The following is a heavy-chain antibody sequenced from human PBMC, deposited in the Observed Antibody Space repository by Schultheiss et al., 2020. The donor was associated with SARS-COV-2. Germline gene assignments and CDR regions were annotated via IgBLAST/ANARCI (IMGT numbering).Heavy chain of an antibody. D-gene: IGHD1-7*01. CDR1: GGSFSGYY. CDR2: IYTSGST. J-gene: IGHJ5*02. V-gene: IGHV4-34*01. Sequence: GSLRLSCAVYGGSFSGYYWSWIRQPPGKGLEWIGRIYTSGSTNYNPSLKSRVTISVDTSKNQFSLKLSSVTAADTAVYYCARGGLTPGITATTSNWFDPWGQGTLVTVSS. CDR3: ARGGLTPGITATTSNWFDP.